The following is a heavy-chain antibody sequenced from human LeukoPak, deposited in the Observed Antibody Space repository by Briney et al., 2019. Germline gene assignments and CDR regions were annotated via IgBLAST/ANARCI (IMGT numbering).Heavy chain of an antibody. CDR2: INWNGGST. V-gene: IGHV3-20*04. J-gene: IGHJ2*01. CDR1: GFTFDDYG. D-gene: IGHD3-10*01. Sequence: GGSLRLSCAASGFTFDDYGMSWVRQAPGKGLEWVSGINWNGGSTGYADSVKGRFTISRDDAKNSLYLQMNSLRAEDTALYYCARGGGSGSSLVVWYFDLWGRGTLVTVSS. CDR3: ARGGGSGSSLVVWYFDL.